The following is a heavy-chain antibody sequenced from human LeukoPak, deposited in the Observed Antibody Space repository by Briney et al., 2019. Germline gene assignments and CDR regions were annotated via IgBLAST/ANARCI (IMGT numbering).Heavy chain of an antibody. CDR1: GGTFSSYA. CDR2: INPNSGGT. CDR3: ARDPNLWFGESYVVNWFDP. V-gene: IGHV1-2*02. D-gene: IGHD3-10*01. J-gene: IGHJ5*02. Sequence: GASVKVSCKASGGTFSSYAISWVRQAPGQGLEWMGWINPNSGGTNYAQKFQGRVTMTRDTSISTAYMELSRLRSDDTAVYYCARDPNLWFGESYVVNWFDPWGQGTLVTVSS.